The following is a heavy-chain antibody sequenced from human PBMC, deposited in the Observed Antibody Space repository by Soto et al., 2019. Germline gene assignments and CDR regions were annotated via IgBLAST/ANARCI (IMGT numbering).Heavy chain of an antibody. CDR2: IIPIFGTA. CDR1: RGTFSSYA. J-gene: IGHJ4*02. D-gene: IGHD5-18*01. CDR3: ARADPSTAMAH. Sequence: SVKVSFKATRGTFSSYAISWVRQAPVQGLEWMGGIIPIFGTANYAQKFQGRVTITADESTSTAYMELSSLRSEDTAVYYCARADPSTAMAHWGQGTPVTVSS. V-gene: IGHV1-69*13.